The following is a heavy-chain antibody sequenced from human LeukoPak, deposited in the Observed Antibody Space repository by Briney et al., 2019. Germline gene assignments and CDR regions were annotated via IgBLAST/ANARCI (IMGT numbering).Heavy chain of an antibody. J-gene: IGHJ4*02. CDR1: GFTFSSYS. Sequence: GGSLRLSCAASGFTFSSYSMNWVRQAPGKGLEWVSSISSSGNYIYYADSVKGRFTVSRDNAKNSVFLQMNSLRAEDTAVYYCTRDESRSISCYAQWGQGTLVTASS. CDR2: ISSSGNYI. D-gene: IGHD2-2*01. V-gene: IGHV3-21*01. CDR3: TRDESRSISCYAQ.